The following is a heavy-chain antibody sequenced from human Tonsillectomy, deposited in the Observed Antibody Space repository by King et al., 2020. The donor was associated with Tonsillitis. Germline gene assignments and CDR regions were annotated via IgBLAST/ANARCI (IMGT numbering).Heavy chain of an antibody. CDR1: GFIFSSYV. V-gene: IGHV3-21*01. D-gene: IGHD6-13*01. CDR2: ISSSGSYK. CDR3: ASYAGTAAGAWFDP. Sequence: VQLVESGGGLVKPGGSLRLSCTASGFIFSSYVINWVRQAPGKGLEWVSCISSSGSYKYYTDSVRGRFTISRDNAKNSLYLQMNSLRAEDTAVYYCASYAGTAAGAWFDPWGQGTLVTVSS. J-gene: IGHJ5*02.